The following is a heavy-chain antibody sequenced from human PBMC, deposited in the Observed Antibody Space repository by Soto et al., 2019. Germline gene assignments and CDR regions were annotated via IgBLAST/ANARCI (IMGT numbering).Heavy chain of an antibody. V-gene: IGHV3-23*01. J-gene: IGHJ6*03. CDR2: ISGSGGST. Sequence: GGSLRLSCAASGFTFSSYAMSWVRQAPGKGLEWVSAISGSGGSTYYADSVKGRFTISRDNSKNTLYLQMNSLRAEDTDVYYCAKARITIFGVVTTRRYYYYMDVWGKGTTVTVSS. CDR1: GFTFSSYA. CDR3: AKARITIFGVVTTRRYYYYMDV. D-gene: IGHD3-3*01.